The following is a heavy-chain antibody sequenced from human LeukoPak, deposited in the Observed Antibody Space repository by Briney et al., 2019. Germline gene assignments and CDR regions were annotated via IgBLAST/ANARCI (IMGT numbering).Heavy chain of an antibody. CDR3: ARGYGSGSHYGDY. CDR1: GFTFSSYS. Sequence: GGSLRLSCAASGFTFSSYSMNWVRQAPGKGLEWVSSISGISSYIYYADSVKGRFTISRDNAKNSLYLQMNSLRAEDTAVYYCARGYGSGSHYGDYWGQGTLVTVSS. V-gene: IGHV3-21*01. J-gene: IGHJ4*02. D-gene: IGHD3-10*01. CDR2: ISGISSYI.